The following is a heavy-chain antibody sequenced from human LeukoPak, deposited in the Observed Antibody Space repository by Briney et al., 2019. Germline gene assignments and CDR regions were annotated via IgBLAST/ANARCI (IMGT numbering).Heavy chain of an antibody. D-gene: IGHD3-10*01. CDR1: GFTFSSYG. J-gene: IGHJ4*02. CDR3: ARDRGTTMVRGVIITPDY. V-gene: IGHV3-33*01. CDR2: VWYDGSNK. Sequence: PGGSLRLSWAAAGFTFSSYGMQGVRQAPGRGLEGGAVVWYDGSNKYYAYSVKGRFTISRDKSKNTLYLQMNSLTAEDTAVYYCARDRGTTMVRGVIITPDYWGQGTLVTVSS.